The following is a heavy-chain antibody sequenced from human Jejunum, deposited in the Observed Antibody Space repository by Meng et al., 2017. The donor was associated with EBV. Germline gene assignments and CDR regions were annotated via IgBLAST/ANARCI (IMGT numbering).Heavy chain of an antibody. CDR3: ARIRYGTGTDWFDP. CDR1: GYRFSTYF. Sequence: GERVRCGTGGKKPGALVRGSCKASGYRFSTYFIHWVRQAPGQGVEWRGRINCNNGDTDYAQKFQDRVTMTRDTSITTAYMDLTGLTSNDTAFYYCARIRYGTGTDWFDPWGQGTLVTVSS. J-gene: IGHJ5*02. CDR2: INCNNGDT. V-gene: IGHV1-2*06. D-gene: IGHD3-10*01.